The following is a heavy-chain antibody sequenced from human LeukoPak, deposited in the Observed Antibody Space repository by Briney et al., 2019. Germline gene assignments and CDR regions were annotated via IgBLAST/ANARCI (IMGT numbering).Heavy chain of an antibody. D-gene: IGHD2-15*01. CDR1: GGSISSYY. Sequence: SETLSLTCTVSGGSISSYYWSWIRQPPGKGLEWIGYIYYSGSTNYNPSLKSRVTISVDTSKNQFSLKLSSVTAAATAVYYCARDRPSTYSYYYYYGMDVWGQGTTVTVSS. J-gene: IGHJ6*02. V-gene: IGHV4-59*01. CDR2: IYYSGST. CDR3: ARDRPSTYSYYYYYGMDV.